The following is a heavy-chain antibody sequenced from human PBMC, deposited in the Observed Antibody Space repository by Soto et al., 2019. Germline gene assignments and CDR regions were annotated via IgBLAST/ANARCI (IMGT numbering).Heavy chain of an antibody. Sequence: QVQLVQSGAEVKKPGSSVKVSCKASGGTFSSYTISWVRQAPGQGLEWMGRIIPILGIANYAQKFQGRVTITADKSTSTAYMELSSLRGEDTAVYYCARDISSYGSGSSVYMDVWGKGTTVTVSS. J-gene: IGHJ6*03. CDR2: IIPILGIA. CDR3: ARDISSYGSGSSVYMDV. D-gene: IGHD3-10*01. V-gene: IGHV1-69*08. CDR1: GGTFSSYT.